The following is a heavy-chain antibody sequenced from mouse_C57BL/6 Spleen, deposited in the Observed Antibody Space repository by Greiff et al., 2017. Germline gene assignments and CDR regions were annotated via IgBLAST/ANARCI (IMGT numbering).Heavy chain of an antibody. CDR1: GYTFTDYE. D-gene: IGHD1-1*01. V-gene: IGHV1-15*01. CDR2: IDPETGGT. CDR3: TREDYYGSSHWYFDV. J-gene: IGHJ1*03. Sequence: QVQLQQSGAELVRPGASVTLSCKASGYTFTDYEMHWVKQTPVHGLEWIGAIDPETGGTAYNQKFKGKAILTADKSSSTAYMELRSLTSEDSAVYYCTREDYYGSSHWYFDVWGTGTTVTVSS.